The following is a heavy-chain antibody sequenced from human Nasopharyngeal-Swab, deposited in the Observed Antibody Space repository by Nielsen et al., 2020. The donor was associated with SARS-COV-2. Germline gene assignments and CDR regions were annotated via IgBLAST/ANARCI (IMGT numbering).Heavy chain of an antibody. CDR3: AREHGIAAAGTVGMDV. Sequence: WIRQPPGKGLEWIGEINHSGSTNYNPSLKSRVTISVDTSKNQFSLKLSSVIAADTAVYYCAREHGIAAAGTVGMDVWGQGTTVTVSS. V-gene: IGHV4-34*01. D-gene: IGHD6-13*01. J-gene: IGHJ6*02. CDR2: INHSGST.